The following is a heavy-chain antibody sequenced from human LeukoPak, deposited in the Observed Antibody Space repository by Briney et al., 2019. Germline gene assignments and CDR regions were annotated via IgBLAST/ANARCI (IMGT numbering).Heavy chain of an antibody. CDR3: ARGWVDSPYYFDY. CDR1: GGSISSYY. V-gene: IGHV4-59*12. J-gene: IGHJ4*02. CDR2: IYYSGST. Sequence: PSETLSLTCTVSGGSISSYYWSWIRQPPGKGLEWIGYIYYSGSTNYNPSLKSRVTISVDTSKNQFSLKLTSVTAADTAVYYCARGWVDSPYYFDYWGQGTLVTVSS. D-gene: IGHD3-22*01.